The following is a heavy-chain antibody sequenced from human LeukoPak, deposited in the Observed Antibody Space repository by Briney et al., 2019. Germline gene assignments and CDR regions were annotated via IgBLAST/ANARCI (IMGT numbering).Heavy chain of an antibody. CDR3: ARSGHYSGSYYKNDY. Sequence: GGSLRLSCAASGFTFSDYYMSWIREAPGKGLEWVSYLSSSGSTIYYADSVKGRFTISRDNAKNSLYLQMNSLRAEDTAVYYCARSGHYSGSYYKNDYWGQGTLVTVSS. CDR2: LSSSGSTI. J-gene: IGHJ4*02. D-gene: IGHD1-26*01. CDR1: GFTFSDYY. V-gene: IGHV3-11*01.